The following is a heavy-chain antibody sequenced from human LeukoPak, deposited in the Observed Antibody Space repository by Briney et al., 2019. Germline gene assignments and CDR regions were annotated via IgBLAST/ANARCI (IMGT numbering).Heavy chain of an antibody. D-gene: IGHD2-15*01. J-gene: IGHJ5*02. Sequence: PGGSLRLSCAASGFTFGSYSMNWVRQAPGKGLEWVSSISSSSSYIYYADSVKGRFTISRDNAKNSLYLQMNSLRAEDTAVYYCARLYRVAATFDPWGQGTLVTVSS. CDR1: GFTFGSYS. V-gene: IGHV3-21*01. CDR2: ISSSSSYI. CDR3: ARLYRVAATFDP.